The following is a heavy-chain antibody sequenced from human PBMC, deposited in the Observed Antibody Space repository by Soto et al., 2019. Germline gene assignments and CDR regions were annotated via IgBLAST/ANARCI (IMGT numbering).Heavy chain of an antibody. Sequence: LGASLKLSCKCSGYSFTSYWIGWVHQMPGEGRGWMGNIYPGDSDTRYSPSFQGQVTISADKSISTAYLQWSSLKASDTAMYYCASLVVVVSATLGHFDYWGQGTLVNGSS. J-gene: IGHJ4*02. CDR1: GYSFTSYW. V-gene: IGHV5-51*07. CDR3: ASLVVVVSATLGHFDY. D-gene: IGHD2-15*01. CDR2: IYPGDSDT.